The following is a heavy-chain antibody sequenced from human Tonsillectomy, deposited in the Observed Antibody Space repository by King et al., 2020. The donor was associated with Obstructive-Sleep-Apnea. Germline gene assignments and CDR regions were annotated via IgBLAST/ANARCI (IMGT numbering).Heavy chain of an antibody. CDR2: ISSSGRTI. D-gene: IGHD3-22*01. V-gene: IGHV3-11*01. J-gene: IGHJ4*02. Sequence: VQLVESGGGLVKPGGSLRLSCAASGFTFSDYYMNWIRQAPGKGVEWGSDISSSGRTIYYADSVKGRFTISRDNAKNSLYLQMNSLRAEDTAVYYCARDYYYDSSGYSYYWGQGTLVTVSS. CDR3: ARDYYYDSSGYSYY. CDR1: GFTFSDYY.